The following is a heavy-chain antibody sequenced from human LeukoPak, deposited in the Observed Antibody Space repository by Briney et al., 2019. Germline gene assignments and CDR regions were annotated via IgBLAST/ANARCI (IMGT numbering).Heavy chain of an antibody. CDR3: ATSGGTYTFDH. CDR1: GFTFTSYS. V-gene: IGHV3-48*01. J-gene: IGHJ4*02. D-gene: IGHD4-11*01. CDR2: ISSSSGTI. Sequence: AGGSLRLSCAASGFTFTSYSMNWVRQAPGKGLEWVSYISSSSGTIHYADSVKGRFTISRDNAKNSLYLQMNSLRAEDTAVYYCATSGGTYTFDHWGQGTLVTVSS.